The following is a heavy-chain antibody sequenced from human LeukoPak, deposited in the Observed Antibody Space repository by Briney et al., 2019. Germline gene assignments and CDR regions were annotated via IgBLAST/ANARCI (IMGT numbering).Heavy chain of an antibody. V-gene: IGHV3-7*03. Sequence: GESLRLSCAASGFTFSSYWMSWVRQAPGKGLEWVANIKQDGSEKYYVDSVKGRFTISRDNAKNSLYLQMNSLRAEDTAVYYCAPWLRWDAFDIWGQGTMVTGFS. CDR3: APWLRWDAFDI. CDR2: IKQDGSEK. CDR1: GFTFSSYW. D-gene: IGHD5-12*01. J-gene: IGHJ3*02.